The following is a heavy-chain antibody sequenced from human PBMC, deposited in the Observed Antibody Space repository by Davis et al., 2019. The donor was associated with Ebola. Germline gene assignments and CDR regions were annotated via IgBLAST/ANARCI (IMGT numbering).Heavy chain of an antibody. CDR3: ARSRVVVAATYYYYYGMDV. CDR1: GGSFSGYY. D-gene: IGHD2-15*01. V-gene: IGHV4-34*01. CDR2: INHSGST. J-gene: IGHJ6*02. Sequence: SETLSLTCAVYGGSFSGYYWSWIRQPPGTGLEWIGEINHSGSTNYNPSLKSRVTISVDTSKNQFSLKLSSVTAADTAVYYCARSRVVVAATYYYYYGMDVWGQGTTVTVSS.